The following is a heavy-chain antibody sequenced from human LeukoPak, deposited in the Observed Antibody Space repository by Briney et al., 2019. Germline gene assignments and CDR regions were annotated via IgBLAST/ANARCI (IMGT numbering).Heavy chain of an antibody. J-gene: IGHJ4*02. Sequence: GGSLRLSCAASGFTFDDYTMHWVRQAPGKGLEWVSLITWDGGSTYYADSVKGRFTISRDNARNSLFLQMNSLRAEDTAVYFCARDIQVVAATDSHFDYWGQGTLVTVSS. V-gene: IGHV3-43*01. CDR2: ITWDGGST. D-gene: IGHD2-15*01. CDR3: ARDIQVVAATDSHFDY. CDR1: GFTFDDYT.